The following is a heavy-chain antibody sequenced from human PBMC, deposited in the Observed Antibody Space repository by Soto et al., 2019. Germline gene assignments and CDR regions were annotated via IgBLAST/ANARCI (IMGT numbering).Heavy chain of an antibody. CDR3: ARVEVYKHFLTVYKGTGKMN. D-gene: IGHD3-9*01. V-gene: IGHV3-7*05. Sequence: EVQLVESGGGLVQPGGSLRLSCAASGFTFSSYWMSWVRQAPGKGLEWEANIKQDGSEKYYVDSVKGRFTISRDNAKNSLYLQRNSLRAEDTAVYYWARVEVYKHFLTVYKGTGKMNWGQGPLVTVSS. CDR2: IKQDGSEK. CDR1: GFTFSSYW. J-gene: IGHJ4*02.